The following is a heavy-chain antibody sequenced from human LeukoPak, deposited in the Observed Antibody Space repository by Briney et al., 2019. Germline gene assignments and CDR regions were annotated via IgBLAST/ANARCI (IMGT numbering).Heavy chain of an antibody. CDR2: INPNSGGT. V-gene: IGHV1-2*02. Sequence: ASVKVSCKASGYTFTGYYIHWVRQAPGQGLEWMGWINPNSGGTNSVQRFQGRVTMTRDTSISTAYMELSRLRSDDTAVYYCVRVGTDGLNWFDPWGQGTLVTVSS. D-gene: IGHD7-27*01. CDR3: VRVGTDGLNWFDP. J-gene: IGHJ5*02. CDR1: GYTFTGYY.